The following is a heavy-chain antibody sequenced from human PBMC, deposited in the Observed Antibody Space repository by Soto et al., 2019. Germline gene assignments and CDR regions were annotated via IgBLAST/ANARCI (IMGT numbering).Heavy chain of an antibody. D-gene: IGHD3-22*01. CDR3: ARANYYDSSGYYALYDY. J-gene: IGHJ4*02. V-gene: IGHV3-30-3*01. CDR1: GFTFSSYA. Sequence: GGSLRLSCAASGFTFSSYAMHWVRQAPGKGLEWVAVISYDGSNRYYADSVKGRFTISRDNSKNTLYLQMNSLRAEDTAVYYCARANYYDSSGYYALYDYWGQGTLVTVSS. CDR2: ISYDGSNR.